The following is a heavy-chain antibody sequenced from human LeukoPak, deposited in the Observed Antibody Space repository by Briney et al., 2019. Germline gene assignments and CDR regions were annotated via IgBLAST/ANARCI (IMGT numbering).Heavy chain of an antibody. CDR1: GYSFSIYG. Sequence: GASVKVSCKASGYSFSIYGITWARQAPGHGLEYLGWISASDGTTNYAQKVQDRVTMTTDTSTSSAYLELRSLRSEDTAVYYCARCGAAVTTHFSHWGQGTLVTVSS. D-gene: IGHD4-17*01. J-gene: IGHJ4*02. V-gene: IGHV1-18*01. CDR3: ARCGAAVTTHFSH. CDR2: ISASDGTT.